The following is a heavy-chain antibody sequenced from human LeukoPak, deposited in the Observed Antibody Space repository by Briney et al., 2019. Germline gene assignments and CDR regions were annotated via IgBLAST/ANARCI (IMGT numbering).Heavy chain of an antibody. CDR1: GYLFTNYG. CDR3: ARDGNDVMDY. CDR2: ISGYNDNA. Sequence: ASVKVSCKASGYLFTNYGISWVRQAPGQGLEWVGWISGYNDNARYAQKLQGRVTMTRETSTSTVYMELRSLSSDDTAIYYCARDGNDVMDYWGQGTQVTVSS. D-gene: IGHD1-1*01. J-gene: IGHJ4*02. V-gene: IGHV1-18*01.